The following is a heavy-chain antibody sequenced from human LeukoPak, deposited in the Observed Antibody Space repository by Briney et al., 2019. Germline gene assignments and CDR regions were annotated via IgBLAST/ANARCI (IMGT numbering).Heavy chain of an antibody. Sequence: GGSLRLSCAVSGFIFSNYAMSWVRQAPGKGLQWVSAFSGSGGSTYYADSVKGRFTISRDNSRNTLYLQMSSLRAEDTAVYYCAKGSSSGYYYAYFDYWGQGTLVTVSS. D-gene: IGHD3-22*01. J-gene: IGHJ4*02. CDR1: GFIFSNYA. V-gene: IGHV3-23*01. CDR2: FSGSGGST. CDR3: AKGSSSGYYYAYFDY.